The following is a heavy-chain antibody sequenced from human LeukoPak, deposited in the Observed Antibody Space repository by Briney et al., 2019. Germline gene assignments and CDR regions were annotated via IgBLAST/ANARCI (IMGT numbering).Heavy chain of an antibody. CDR1: GFTFSSYG. Sequence: PGRSLRLSCAASGFTFSSYGMHWVRQAPGKGLEWVAVISYDGSNKYYADSVKGRFTISRDNAKNSLYLEMNSLRDEDTAVYYCARVHRGYSYGRLDYWGQGTLVTVSS. D-gene: IGHD5-18*01. CDR3: ARVHRGYSYGRLDY. CDR2: ISYDGSNK. J-gene: IGHJ4*02. V-gene: IGHV3-30*03.